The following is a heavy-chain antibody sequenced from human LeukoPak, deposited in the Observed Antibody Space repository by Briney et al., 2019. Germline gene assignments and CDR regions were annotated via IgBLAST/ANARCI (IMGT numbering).Heavy chain of an antibody. CDR2: INHSGST. CDR3: ARVRLRYCTNGVCYKTLYYYYGMDV. D-gene: IGHD2-8*01. Sequence: KPSETLSLTCTVSGGSISSYYWSWIRQPPGKGLEWIGEINHSGSTNYNPSLKSRVTISVDTSKNQFSLKLSSVTAADTAVYYCARVRLRYCTNGVCYKTLYYYYGMDVWGQGTTVTVSS. CDR1: GGSISSYY. V-gene: IGHV4-34*01. J-gene: IGHJ6*02.